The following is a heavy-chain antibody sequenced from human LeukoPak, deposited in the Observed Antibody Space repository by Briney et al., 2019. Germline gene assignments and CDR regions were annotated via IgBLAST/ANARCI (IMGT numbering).Heavy chain of an antibody. V-gene: IGHV3-23*01. D-gene: IGHD1-26*01. Sequence: GGSLRLSCAASGFTISSYGMSWVRQAPGKGLEWVSAISGSGGSTYSSDSVKGRFTVSRDNSKNTVYLQMSSLTAADTAVYYCAKDRSIGTYYTFDHWGQGTLVTVSS. CDR1: GFTISSYG. J-gene: IGHJ4*02. CDR3: AKDRSIGTYYTFDH. CDR2: ISGSGGST.